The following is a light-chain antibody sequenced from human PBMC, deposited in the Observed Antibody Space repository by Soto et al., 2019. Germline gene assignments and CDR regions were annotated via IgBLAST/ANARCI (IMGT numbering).Light chain of an antibody. V-gene: IGKV1-5*03. CDR2: TTS. CDR1: QSIGSW. CDR3: QQYNTYSST. J-gene: IGKJ2*01. Sequence: DIQMTQSPSTLSASVGDRVTITCRASQSIGSWLAWYQQKPGKAPNLLIYTTSNLESGVPSRFSGSASGSEFTLTITNLQPDDFATYYCQQYNTYSSTFGQGTKLEIK.